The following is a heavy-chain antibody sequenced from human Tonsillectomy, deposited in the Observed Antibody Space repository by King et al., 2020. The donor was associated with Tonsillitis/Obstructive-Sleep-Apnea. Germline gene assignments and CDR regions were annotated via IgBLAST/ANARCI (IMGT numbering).Heavy chain of an antibody. J-gene: IGHJ4*02. Sequence: VQLVESGGGLVKPGGSLRLSCAASGFTFSSYSMNWVRQAPGKGLEWVSSISSSSSSIYYADSVKGRFTISRDNAKNSLYLQMNSLRAEDTAVYYCARDSRVVAATRNDYWGQGTLVTVSS. CDR3: ARDSRVVAATRNDY. V-gene: IGHV3-21*01. D-gene: IGHD2-15*01. CDR1: GFTFSSYS. CDR2: ISSSSSSI.